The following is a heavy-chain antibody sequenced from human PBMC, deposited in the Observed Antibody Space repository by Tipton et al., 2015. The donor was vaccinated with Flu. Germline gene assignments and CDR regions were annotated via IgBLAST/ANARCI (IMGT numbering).Heavy chain of an antibody. Sequence: QLVQSGGGLVQPGGSLRLSCAASGFTFSNYWMSWVANIKLDGSEKFYVDSVKGRFTISRDNAKNSLYLQMNSLRAEDTAVYYCVRPSRDGYDGDYWGQGALVTVSS. J-gene: IGHJ4*02. CDR3: VRPSRDGYDGDY. D-gene: IGHD5-24*01. CDR1: GFTFSNYW. V-gene: IGHV3-7*01. CDR2: IKLDGSEK.